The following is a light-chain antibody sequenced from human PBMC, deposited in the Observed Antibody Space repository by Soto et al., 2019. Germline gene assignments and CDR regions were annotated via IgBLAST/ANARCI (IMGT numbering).Light chain of an antibody. CDR2: RAS. V-gene: IGKV1-39*01. Sequence: DIQMTQSPSSLSASVGDRVTITCRASQTVGDHLNWYQQKPGTAPKLLFSRASRLQSGVPSRFTGSGVATDFTLTISSLQPEDFATYYCHQTVLSPPTFGQGTKVEIK. CDR1: QTVGDH. CDR3: HQTVLSPPT. J-gene: IGKJ1*01.